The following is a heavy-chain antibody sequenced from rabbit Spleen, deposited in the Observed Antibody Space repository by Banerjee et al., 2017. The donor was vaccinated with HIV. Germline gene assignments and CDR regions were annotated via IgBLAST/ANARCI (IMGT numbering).Heavy chain of an antibody. V-gene: IGHV1S40*01. CDR3: ARDVCYNGGDRGYIGYFNL. Sequence: QQLVESGGGLVKPGASLTLTCTASGFSFSSGYYVCWVRRAPGKGLEWIACIYTGSSGSTYYAGWAKGRFTISKTTSTTVTLQMTSLPAADTATYFCARDVCYNGGDRGYIGYFNLWGQGTLVTVS. D-gene: IGHD7-1*01. J-gene: IGHJ4*01. CDR2: IYTGSSGST. CDR1: GFSFSSGYY.